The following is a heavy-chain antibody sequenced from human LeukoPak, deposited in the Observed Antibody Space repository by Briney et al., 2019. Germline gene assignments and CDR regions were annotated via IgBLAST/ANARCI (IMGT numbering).Heavy chain of an antibody. J-gene: IGHJ6*02. CDR3: ARGYCSSASCYTPSYYYYGMDV. Sequence: SETLSLTCTVSGGSISSYYWSWIRQPPGKGLEWIGYIYYSGSTIYNPSLKSRVTISVDTSKNQFSLKLSPVTAADAAVYYCARGYCSSASCYTPSYYYYGMDVWGQGTTVTVSS. CDR2: IYYSGST. CDR1: GGSISSYY. V-gene: IGHV4-59*01. D-gene: IGHD2-2*02.